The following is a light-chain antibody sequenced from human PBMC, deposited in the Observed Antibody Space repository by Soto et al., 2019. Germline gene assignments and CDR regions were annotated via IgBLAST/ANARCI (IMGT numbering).Light chain of an antibody. CDR1: SSKIGAGYD. CDR3: QSYDSSLNNYV. Sequence: QSVLTQPPPVFGGPGQRVTISCTGGSSKIGAGYDVHWYQHLAGAAPKLVIYGNTNRPSGVPDRFSGSKSGTSASLAITGLQAEDEADYYCQSYDSSLNNYVFAAGTKVTVL. CDR2: GNT. V-gene: IGLV1-40*01. J-gene: IGLJ1*01.